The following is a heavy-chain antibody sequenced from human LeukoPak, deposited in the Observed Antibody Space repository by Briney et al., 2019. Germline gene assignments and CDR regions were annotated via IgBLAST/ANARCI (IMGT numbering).Heavy chain of an antibody. CDR1: GGSISSGYY. D-gene: IGHD3-22*01. Sequence: KSSETLSLTCTVSGGSISSGYYWGWIRQPPGKGLEWIGTIYHSGSTYYNPSLKSRVTVSVDTSKNQFSLKLSSVTAADTAVYYCARDPGYYDTSGYPAYFDYWGQGTLVTVSS. V-gene: IGHV4-38-2*02. J-gene: IGHJ4*02. CDR2: IYHSGST. CDR3: ARDPGYYDTSGYPAYFDY.